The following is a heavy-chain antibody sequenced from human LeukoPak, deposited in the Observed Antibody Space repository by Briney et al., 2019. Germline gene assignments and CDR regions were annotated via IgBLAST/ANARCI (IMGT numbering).Heavy chain of an antibody. V-gene: IGHV4-59*08. CDR2: IYYSGNT. CDR1: GGSISSYY. D-gene: IGHD3-3*01. Sequence: SETLSLTCTVSGGSISSYYWSWIRQPPGKGLEWIGYIYYSGNTNYNPSLKSRVTISVDTSKNQFSLKLSSVTAADTAVYYCARLEPLYRTYYDFWSGFRAGRPSSSWFDPWGQGTLVTVSS. J-gene: IGHJ5*02. CDR3: ARLEPLYRTYYDFWSGFRAGRPSSSWFDP.